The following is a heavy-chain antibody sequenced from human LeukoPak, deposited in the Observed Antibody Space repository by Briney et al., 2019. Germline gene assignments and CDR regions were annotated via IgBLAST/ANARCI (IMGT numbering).Heavy chain of an antibody. Sequence: GGSLRLSCAASGFTFSSYAMHWVRQAPGKGLEWVAVISYDGSNKYYADSVKGRFTISRDNSKNTLYLQMNSLRAEDTAVYYCARANKVVTATAYWGQGTLVTVSS. CDR1: GFTFSSYA. V-gene: IGHV3-30*01. J-gene: IGHJ4*02. D-gene: IGHD2-21*02. CDR3: ARANKVVTATAY. CDR2: ISYDGSNK.